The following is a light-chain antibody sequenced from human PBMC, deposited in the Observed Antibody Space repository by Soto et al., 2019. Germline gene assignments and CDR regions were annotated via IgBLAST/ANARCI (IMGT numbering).Light chain of an antibody. CDR2: EVS. CDR1: SSDVGSYNL. J-gene: IGLJ1*01. V-gene: IGLV2-23*02. Sequence: QCVLTQPASVYGSPGQSITISCTGTSSDVGSYNLVSWYQHHPGKAPKLMIYEVSKRPSGVSNRFSGSKSGNTASLTISELQAEDEADYYCCSYAGSSTFPYVFGTGTKVTVL. CDR3: CSYAGSSTFPYV.